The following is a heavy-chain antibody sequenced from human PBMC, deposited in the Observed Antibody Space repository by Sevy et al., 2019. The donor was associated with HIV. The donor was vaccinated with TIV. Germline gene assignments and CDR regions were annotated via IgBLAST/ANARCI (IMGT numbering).Heavy chain of an antibody. V-gene: IGHV3-48*04. CDR3: VRDWDDKFSYGDSDPAVDC. CDR2: ISTSGSTI. Sequence: GGSLRLSCVASGFSFIHENMNWVRQAPGKGLEWLSYISTSGSTIYQADSVKGRFTISRDNAKNSLFLQMNSQRVEDTAIYYCVRDWDDKFSYGDSDPAVDCWGQGTLVTVSS. D-gene: IGHD2-21*02. CDR1: GFSFIHEN. J-gene: IGHJ4*02.